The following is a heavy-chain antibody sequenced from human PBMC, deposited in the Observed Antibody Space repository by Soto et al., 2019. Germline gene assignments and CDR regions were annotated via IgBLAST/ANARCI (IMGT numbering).Heavy chain of an antibody. J-gene: IGHJ6*03. V-gene: IGHV1-8*01. D-gene: IGHD4-17*01. CDR2: MDPNSGNT. CDR3: ARGRGDYGYYYYMDV. Sequence: ASVKVACKASGYTFTSYDINWVRQATGQGLEWMGWMDPNSGNTGYAQKFQGRVTMTRNTSISTAYMELSSLRSEDTAVYYCARGRGDYGYYYYMDVWGKGTTVTVSS. CDR1: GYTFTSYD.